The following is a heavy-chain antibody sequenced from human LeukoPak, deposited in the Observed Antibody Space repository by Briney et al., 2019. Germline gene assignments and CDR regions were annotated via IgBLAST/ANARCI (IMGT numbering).Heavy chain of an antibody. J-gene: IGHJ5*02. CDR2: INHSGST. Sequence: SETLSLTCAVYGGSFSGYYWSWIRQPPGKGLEWIGEINHSGSTNYNPSLKSRVTISVDTSKNQFSLKLSSVTAADTAVYYCARQFYTAIVLFWFDPWGLGTLVTVSS. V-gene: IGHV4-34*01. CDR1: GGSFSGYY. D-gene: IGHD5-18*01. CDR3: ARQFYTAIVLFWFDP.